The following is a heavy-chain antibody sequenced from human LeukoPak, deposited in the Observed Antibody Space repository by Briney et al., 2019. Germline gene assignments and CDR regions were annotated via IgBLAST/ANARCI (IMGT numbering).Heavy chain of an antibody. CDR2: ISYDGSNK. Sequence: GGSLRLSCAAAGFTFSSYAMHWVRQAPGKGLEWVAAISYDGSNKYYADSVKGRFTISRDNSKNTLYLQMNSLRAEDTAVYYCARAAGDYSFNYYYYYGMDVWGQGTTVTVSS. CDR3: ARAAGDYSFNYYYYYGMDV. D-gene: IGHD4-11*01. CDR1: GFTFSSYA. V-gene: IGHV3-30-3*01. J-gene: IGHJ6*02.